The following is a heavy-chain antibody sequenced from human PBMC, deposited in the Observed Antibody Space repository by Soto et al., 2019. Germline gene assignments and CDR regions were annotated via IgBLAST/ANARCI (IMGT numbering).Heavy chain of an antibody. CDR1: GGSISRGPYY. D-gene: IGHD6-19*01. V-gene: IGHV4-39*01. J-gene: IGHJ4*02. Sequence: QLQLQESGPGLVKPPETLSLTCTVSGGSISRGPYYWGWVRQPPGKGLEWIGTISHSGRNYYNPSLKGRVTLSADTSKNQFSLRLTSVTAADTAVYFCARLGSSGWYQGSYFDYWGQGTLVTVSS. CDR2: ISHSGRN. CDR3: ARLGSSGWYQGSYFDY.